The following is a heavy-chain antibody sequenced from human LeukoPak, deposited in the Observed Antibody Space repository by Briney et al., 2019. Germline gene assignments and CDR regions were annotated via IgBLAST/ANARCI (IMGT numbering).Heavy chain of an antibody. V-gene: IGHV3-23*01. CDR3: AKAPYYDFPWNVVDV. D-gene: IGHD3-3*01. Sequence: PGVSLRLSCATSGFTFGNAWMNWVRQAPGKGLEWVSAISGSGGSTYHADSVKGRFTISRDNSKNTLYLQMNSLRAEDTAVYYCAKAPYYDFPWNVVDVWGQGTTVTVSS. CDR2: ISGSGGST. J-gene: IGHJ6*02. CDR1: GFTFGNAW.